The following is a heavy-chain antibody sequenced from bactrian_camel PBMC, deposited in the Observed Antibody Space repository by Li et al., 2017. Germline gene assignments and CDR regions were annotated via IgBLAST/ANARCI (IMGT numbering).Heavy chain of an antibody. D-gene: IGHD2*01. Sequence: HVQLVESGGGSVQAGGSLRLSCEFSEYSASTNCMTWFRQAPGKEREGVASIGDDGVTTYADSVKGRFIISKDNAKNTLYLQMDNLKAEDTGTYYCAAVNSWRFCLLSLLEGDLASSGLGTQVTVS. V-gene: IGHV3S26*01. CDR1: EYSASTNC. J-gene: IGHJ4*01. CDR2: SIGDDGVT.